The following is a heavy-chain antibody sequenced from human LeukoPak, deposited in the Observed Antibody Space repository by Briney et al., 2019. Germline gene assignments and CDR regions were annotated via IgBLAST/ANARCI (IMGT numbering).Heavy chain of an antibody. CDR3: ARAFLFYGDYGRLHFDY. Sequence: SETLSLTCAVYGGSFSGYYWSWIRQPPGKGLEWIGEINHSGSTNYNPSLKSRGTISVDTSKNQFSLKLSSVTAADTAVYYCARAFLFYGDYGRLHFDYWGQGTLVTVSS. CDR2: INHSGST. V-gene: IGHV4-34*01. D-gene: IGHD4-17*01. CDR1: GGSFSGYY. J-gene: IGHJ4*02.